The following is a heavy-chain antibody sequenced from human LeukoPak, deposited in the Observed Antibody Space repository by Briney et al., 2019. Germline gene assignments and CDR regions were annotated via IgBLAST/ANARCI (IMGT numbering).Heavy chain of an antibody. J-gene: IGHJ4*02. CDR2: ISSSSSTI. CDR1: GFTFSSYS. V-gene: IGHV3-48*04. Sequence: GGSLRLSCAASGFTFSSYSMNWVRQAPGKGLEWVSYISSSSSTIYYADSVKGRFTISRDNAKNSLYLQMNSLRAEDTAVYYCARPIMHEPYYFDYWGQGTLVNVSS. CDR3: ARPIMHEPYYFDY. D-gene: IGHD1-14*01.